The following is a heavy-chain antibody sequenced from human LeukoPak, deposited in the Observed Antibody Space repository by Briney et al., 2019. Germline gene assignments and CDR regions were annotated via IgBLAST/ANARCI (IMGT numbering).Heavy chain of an antibody. CDR2: ISGSGGST. CDR3: AKDTYSAKISLWGD. Sequence: PGGSLRLSCAASGFTFSSYAMSWVSQAPGKGLEWVSAISGSGGSTYYADSVKGRFTISRNNSNNTLYLQMNSLRAEDTAVFYCAKDTYSAKISLWGDWGQGTLVTVSS. J-gene: IGHJ4*02. CDR1: GFTFSSYA. V-gene: IGHV3-23*01. D-gene: IGHD3-16*01.